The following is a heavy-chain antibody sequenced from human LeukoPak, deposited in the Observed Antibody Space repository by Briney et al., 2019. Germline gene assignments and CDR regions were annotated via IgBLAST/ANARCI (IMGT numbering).Heavy chain of an antibody. CDR3: AKDGSSWPFFEH. CDR2: IYSSGTT. Sequence: SETLSLTCSVSGGSYWSWIRQSAGQGLEWIGRIYSSGTTAFNPSLKSRVTMSVDTSKRQFSLRLSSVTAADTAIYYCAKDGSSWPFFEHWGQGILVPVSS. V-gene: IGHV4-4*07. CDR1: GGSY. D-gene: IGHD6-13*01. J-gene: IGHJ4*02.